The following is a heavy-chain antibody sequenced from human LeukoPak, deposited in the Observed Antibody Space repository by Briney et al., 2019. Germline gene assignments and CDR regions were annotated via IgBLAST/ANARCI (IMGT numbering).Heavy chain of an antibody. CDR3: AKDYGSSSTNWFDP. V-gene: IGHV3-23*01. Sequence: GGSLRLSCAASGFTFSTYAMSWVRQAPGKGLEWVSAISGGGGSTYYADSVKGRFTISRDNSKNTLYLQMNSLRAEDTAAYYCAKDYGSSSTNWFDPWGQGTLVTVSS. CDR1: GFTFSTYA. D-gene: IGHD6-6*01. CDR2: ISGGGGST. J-gene: IGHJ5*02.